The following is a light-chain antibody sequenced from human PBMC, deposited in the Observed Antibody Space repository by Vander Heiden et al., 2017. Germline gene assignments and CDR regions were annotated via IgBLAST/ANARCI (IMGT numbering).Light chain of an antibody. V-gene: IGLV1-40*01. Sequence: QSVLPQPPSVSAAPGPRVTISCTGSSSNIGAGYDVHWYQQLPGTAPKLLIYGNSNRPSGVPDRFAGSKSGTSALLVITGLQAEEDADYCCQYYDSSLVGVFGGGTKLTVL. J-gene: IGLJ2*01. CDR3: QYYDSSLVGV. CDR1: SSNIGAGYD. CDR2: GNS.